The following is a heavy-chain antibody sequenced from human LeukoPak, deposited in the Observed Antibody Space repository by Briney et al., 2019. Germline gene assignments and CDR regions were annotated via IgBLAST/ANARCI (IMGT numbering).Heavy chain of an antibody. CDR2: IYHSGST. Sequence: SETLSLTCAVSGGSISSSNWWSWVRQPPGKGLEWIGEIYHSGSTNYNPSLTSRVTISVDKSKNQFSLELSSVTAADTAVYYCARDRGSSWYNWFDPWGQGTLVTVSS. D-gene: IGHD6-13*01. J-gene: IGHJ5*02. CDR1: GGSISSSNW. CDR3: ARDRGSSWYNWFDP. V-gene: IGHV4-4*02.